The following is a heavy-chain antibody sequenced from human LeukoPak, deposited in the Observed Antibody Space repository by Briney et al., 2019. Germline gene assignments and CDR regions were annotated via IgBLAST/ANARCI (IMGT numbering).Heavy chain of an antibody. CDR1: GYTFTSYD. CDR3: ARVRVYTTPYYYYYMDV. Sequence: GASVKVSCKASGYTFTSYDINWVRQATGQGLEGMGWMNPNSGNTGYAQKFQGRVTMTRNTSISAAYMELSSLRSEDTAVYYCARVRVYTTPYYYYYMDVWGKGTTVTVSS. V-gene: IGHV1-8*01. J-gene: IGHJ6*03. D-gene: IGHD5/OR15-5a*01. CDR2: MNPNSGNT.